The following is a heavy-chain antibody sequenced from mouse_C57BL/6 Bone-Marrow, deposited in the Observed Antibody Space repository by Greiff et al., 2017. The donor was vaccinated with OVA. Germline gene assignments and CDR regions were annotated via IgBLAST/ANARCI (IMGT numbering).Heavy chain of an antibody. CDR2: ISDGGSYT. Sequence: DVKLVESGGGLVKPGGSLKLSCAASGFTFSSYAMSWVRQTPEKRLEWVATISDGGSYTYYPDNVKGRFTISRDNAKNNLYLQMSHLKSEDTAMYYCAREDDGYDGFAYWGQGTLVTVSA. V-gene: IGHV5-4*01. CDR3: AREDDGYDGFAY. CDR1: GFTFSSYA. J-gene: IGHJ3*01. D-gene: IGHD2-2*01.